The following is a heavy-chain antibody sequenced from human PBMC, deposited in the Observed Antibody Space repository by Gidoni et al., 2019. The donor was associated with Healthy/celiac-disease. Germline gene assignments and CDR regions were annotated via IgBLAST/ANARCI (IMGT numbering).Heavy chain of an antibody. D-gene: IGHD2-15*01. CDR1: GFTFSSHA. Sequence: EVQLLESGGGLVQPGGSLRLSCAASGFTFSSHAMSWVRQAPGKGLEVVSAISGSGGSTYYADSVKGRFTISRDNSKNTLYLQMNSLRAEDTAVYYCAKVSVVVVAATPNAFDIWGQGTMVTVSS. J-gene: IGHJ3*02. CDR3: AKVSVVVVAATPNAFDI. V-gene: IGHV3-23*01. CDR2: ISGSGGST.